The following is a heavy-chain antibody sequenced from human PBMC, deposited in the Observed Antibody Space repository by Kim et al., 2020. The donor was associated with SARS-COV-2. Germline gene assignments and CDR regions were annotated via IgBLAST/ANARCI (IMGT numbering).Heavy chain of an antibody. D-gene: IGHD5-18*01. CDR2: ISGSGGST. CDR3: AKCGMVTHWGIEKFDY. Sequence: GGSLRLSCAASGFTFSSYAMSWVRQAPGKGLEWVSAISGSGGSTYYADSVKGRFTISRDNSKNTLYLQMNSLRAEDTAVYYCAKCGMVTHWGIEKFDYWGQGTLVTVSS. V-gene: IGHV3-23*01. CDR1: GFTFSSYA. J-gene: IGHJ4*02.